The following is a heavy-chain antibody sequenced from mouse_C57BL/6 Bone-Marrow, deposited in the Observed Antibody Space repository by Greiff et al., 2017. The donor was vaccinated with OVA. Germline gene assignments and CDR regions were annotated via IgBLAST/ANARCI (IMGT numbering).Heavy chain of an antibody. V-gene: IGHV1-59*01. J-gene: IGHJ1*03. CDR1: GYTFTSYW. D-gene: IGHD1-1*01. Sequence: QVQLQQSGAELVRPGTSVKLSCKASGYTFTSYWMHWVKQRPGQGLEWIGVIDPSDSYTNYNQKFKGKATLTVDTSSSTAYMQLSSLTSEDSAVYYCARDYGSSYWYFDVWGTGTTVTVSP. CDR2: IDPSDSYT. CDR3: ARDYGSSYWYFDV.